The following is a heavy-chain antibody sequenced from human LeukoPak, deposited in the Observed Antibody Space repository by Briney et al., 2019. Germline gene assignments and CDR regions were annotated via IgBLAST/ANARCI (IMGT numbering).Heavy chain of an antibody. Sequence: VASVKVSCKASGGTFSSYAISWVRQAPGQGLEWMGGIIPIFGTANYAQKFQGRVTITTDESTSTAYMELSSLRSEDTAVYYCARTPGYSGIAYFDSWGQGTLVTVSS. CDR2: IIPIFGTA. J-gene: IGHJ4*02. V-gene: IGHV1-69*05. CDR3: ARTPGYSGIAYFDS. D-gene: IGHD2-15*01. CDR1: GGTFSSYA.